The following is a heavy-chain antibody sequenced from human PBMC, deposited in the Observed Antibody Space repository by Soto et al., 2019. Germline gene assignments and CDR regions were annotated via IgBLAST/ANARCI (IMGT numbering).Heavy chain of an antibody. Sequence: QVQLVESGGGVVQPGRSLRLSCAASGFTFSSYGMHWVRQAPGKGLEWVAVISYVRSNKYYADSVEGQFTMSRDNSKNKLYLRLNDLRAEDRGVYYCEDDLPLVDDRQGSMDVWGQGATGTVYS. J-gene: IGHJ6*02. CDR3: EDDLPLVDDRQGSMDV. D-gene: IGHD2-21*01. CDR2: ISYVRSNK. V-gene: IGHV3-30*18. CDR1: GFTFSSYG.